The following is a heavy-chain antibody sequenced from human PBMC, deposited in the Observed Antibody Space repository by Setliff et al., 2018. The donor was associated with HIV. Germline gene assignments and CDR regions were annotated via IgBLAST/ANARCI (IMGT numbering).Heavy chain of an antibody. Sequence: SETLSLTCSVSGDSISSSSYYWGWIRQPPGKGLEWIGSIYYSGSTYYNPSLNSRVTISVDASKNQFSLKLSSVTAADTAVYYCARRGIAAAGSDSWGQGTLVTVSS. D-gene: IGHD6-13*01. CDR1: GDSISSSSYY. CDR2: IYYSGST. V-gene: IGHV4-39*01. J-gene: IGHJ4*02. CDR3: ARRGIAAAGSDS.